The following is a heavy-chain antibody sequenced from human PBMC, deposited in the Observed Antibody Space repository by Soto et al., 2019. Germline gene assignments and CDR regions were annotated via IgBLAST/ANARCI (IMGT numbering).Heavy chain of an antibody. V-gene: IGHV1-8*01. CDR3: ARMEPFGSLNWFDP. CDR1: GYIFTNNG. J-gene: IGHJ5*02. D-gene: IGHD3-10*01. Sequence: GASVKVSCKASGYIFTNNGVSWVRQATGQGLEWMGWMNPGSGDTGYAQKFQGRVTMTRDISIATAYMELSSLRSDDTAIYYCARMEPFGSLNWFDPWGQGTLVTVSS. CDR2: MNPGSGDT.